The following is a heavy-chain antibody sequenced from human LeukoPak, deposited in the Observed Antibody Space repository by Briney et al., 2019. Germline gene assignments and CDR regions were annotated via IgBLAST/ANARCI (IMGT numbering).Heavy chain of an antibody. D-gene: IGHD2-15*01. V-gene: IGHV4-59*12. CDR1: GGSISSYY. J-gene: IGHJ4*02. Sequence: SETLSLTCTVSGGSISSYYWSWIRQPPGKGLEWIGYIYHSGSTYYNPSLKSRVTISVDRSKNQFSLKLSSVTAADTAVYYCARNLCSGGSCQDYYFDYWGQGTLVTVSS. CDR3: ARNLCSGGSCQDYYFDY. CDR2: IYHSGST.